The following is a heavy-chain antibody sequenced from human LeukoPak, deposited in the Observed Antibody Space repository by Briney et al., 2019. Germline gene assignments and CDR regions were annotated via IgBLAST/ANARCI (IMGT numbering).Heavy chain of an antibody. CDR3: AVAGIVATISSGWYDFDY. D-gene: IGHD6-19*01. CDR2: INPNSGGT. Sequence: ASVKVSCKASGYTFTGYYMHWVRQAPGQGLEWMGWINPNSGGTNYAQKFQGRVTMTRDTSISTAYMELSRLRSDDTAVYYCAVAGIVATISSGWYDFDYWGQGTLVTVSS. J-gene: IGHJ4*02. V-gene: IGHV1-2*02. CDR1: GYTFTGYY.